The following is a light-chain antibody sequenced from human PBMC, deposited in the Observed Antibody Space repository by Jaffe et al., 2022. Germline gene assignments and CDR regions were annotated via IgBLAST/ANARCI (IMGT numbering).Light chain of an antibody. CDR1: QSVSSK. J-gene: IGKJ4*01. CDR3: QQYDNWPPLT. Sequence: EILMTQSPATLSVSPGERATLSCRASQSVSSKLAWYQQKPGQAPRLLIYAASTRATGIPARFSASGSGTEFTLTISSLQSEDSAVYYCQQYDNWPPLTFGGGTKVEIK. CDR2: AAS. V-gene: IGKV3-15*01.